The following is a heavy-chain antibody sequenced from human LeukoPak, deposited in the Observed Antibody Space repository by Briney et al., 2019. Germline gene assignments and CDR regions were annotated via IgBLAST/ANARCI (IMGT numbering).Heavy chain of an antibody. CDR1: GFTFSSYG. CDR2: IRYDGSNK. CDR3: AKIWILLRDDGLH. J-gene: IGHJ4*02. D-gene: IGHD3/OR15-3a*01. Sequence: AGGSLRLSCAASGFTFSSYGMHWVRQAPGKGLEWAAFIRYDGSNKYYADSVKGRFTISRDNSKNTLYLQMNSLRAEDTAVYYCAKIWILLRDDGLHWGQGTLVTVSS. V-gene: IGHV3-30*02.